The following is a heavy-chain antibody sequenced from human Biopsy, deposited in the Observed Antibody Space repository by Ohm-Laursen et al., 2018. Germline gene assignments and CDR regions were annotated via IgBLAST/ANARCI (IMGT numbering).Heavy chain of an antibody. CDR2: INPYNGKP. CDR3: ARPSTVTRAFDI. D-gene: IGHD4-17*01. V-gene: IGHV1-18*01. J-gene: IGHJ3*02. CDR1: GYTFRNYG. Sequence: ASVKVSCKASGYTFRNYGISWVRQAPGQGLEWMGWINPYNGKPNYAEKVRGRVTMTTDTSTSTAYMELRSLTSDDTAVYYCARPSTVTRAFDIWGQGTMVTVSS.